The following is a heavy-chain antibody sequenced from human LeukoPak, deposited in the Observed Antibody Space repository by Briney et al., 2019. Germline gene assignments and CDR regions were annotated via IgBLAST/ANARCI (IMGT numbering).Heavy chain of an antibody. V-gene: IGHV1-69*13. CDR2: IIPIFGTA. CDR1: GGTFSSYA. J-gene: IGHJ5*02. D-gene: IGHD3-9*01. Sequence: ASVKVSCKASGGTFSSYAISWVRQAPGQGLEWMGGIIPIFGTANYAQKFQGRVTITADESTSTAYMELSSLRSEDTAVYYCARVRAVGDILTGYPRTNWFDPWGQGTLVTVSS. CDR3: ARVRAVGDILTGYPRTNWFDP.